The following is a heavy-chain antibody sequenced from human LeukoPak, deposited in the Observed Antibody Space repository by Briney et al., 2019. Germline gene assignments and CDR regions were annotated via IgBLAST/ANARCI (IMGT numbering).Heavy chain of an antibody. D-gene: IGHD1-1*01. CDR3: VRRTNWDFDF. CDR1: GFPFTNFW. CDR2: MYPGDSET. J-gene: IGHJ4*02. Sequence: PGESLKISCKGSGFPFTNFWIGWVRQMPGKGLEWMGVMYPGDSETMYSPSFQGQVTLSVDTSINTAYLQWSSLKASDTAIYYRVRRTNWDFDFWGPGTLVTVSS. V-gene: IGHV5-51*01.